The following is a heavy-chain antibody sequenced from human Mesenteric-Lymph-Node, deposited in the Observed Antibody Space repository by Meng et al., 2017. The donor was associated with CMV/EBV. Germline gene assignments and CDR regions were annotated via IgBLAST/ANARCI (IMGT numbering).Heavy chain of an antibody. Sequence: YTFTSYYMHWVRQAPGQGLDWMGLINPGGGGTTYAQRLQGRVTMTRDTSTSTVYMELSSLRSEDTAVYYCARGGPTKYYYVSSGLDYWGQGTLVTVSS. CDR1: YTFTSYY. CDR3: ARGGPTKYYYVSSGLDY. CDR2: INPGGGGT. J-gene: IGHJ4*02. V-gene: IGHV1-46*01. D-gene: IGHD3-22*01.